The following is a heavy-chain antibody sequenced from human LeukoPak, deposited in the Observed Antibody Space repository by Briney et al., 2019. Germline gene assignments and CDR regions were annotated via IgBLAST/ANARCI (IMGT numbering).Heavy chain of an antibody. D-gene: IGHD6-6*01. Sequence: GGSLRLSCAASGFTFSSYTMYWVRQAPGKGLEWVAIISDDGSTKYYADSVKGRFTISRDNAKNSLFLQMNSLRAEDTAVYYCAREYSSSSGRAFDIWGQGTMVTVSS. CDR2: ISDDGSTK. CDR3: AREYSSSSGRAFDI. CDR1: GFTFSSYT. V-gene: IGHV3-30-3*01. J-gene: IGHJ3*02.